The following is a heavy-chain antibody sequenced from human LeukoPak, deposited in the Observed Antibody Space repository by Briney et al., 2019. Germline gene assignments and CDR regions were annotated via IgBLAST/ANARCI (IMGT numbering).Heavy chain of an antibody. CDR1: GLTFSNYA. CDR3: ATGERMVRGDGVDY. V-gene: IGHV3-23*01. Sequence: PGGSLRLSCAASGLTFSNYAMSWVRQAPGKGLEWVSGISDSGGSTYYADSVKGRFTISRDNSKNTLYLQMNSLRAEDTAVYFCATGERMVRGDGVDYWGQGTLVTVSS. J-gene: IGHJ4*02. CDR2: ISDSGGST. D-gene: IGHD3-10*01.